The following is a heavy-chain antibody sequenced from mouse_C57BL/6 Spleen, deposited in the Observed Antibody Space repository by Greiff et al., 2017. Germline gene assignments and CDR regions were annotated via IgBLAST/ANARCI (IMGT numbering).Heavy chain of an antibody. CDR1: GCTFTSYW. CDR3: ARNWDYYGSSYPYWYFDV. D-gene: IGHD1-1*01. V-gene: IGHV1-55*01. Sequence: VQLQQPGAELVKPGASVKMSCKASGCTFTSYWITWVKQRPGQGLEWIGDIYPGSGSTNYNEKFKSKATLTVDTSSSTAYMQLSSLTSEDSAVYYCARNWDYYGSSYPYWYFDVWGTGTTVTVSS. CDR2: IYPGSGST. J-gene: IGHJ1*03.